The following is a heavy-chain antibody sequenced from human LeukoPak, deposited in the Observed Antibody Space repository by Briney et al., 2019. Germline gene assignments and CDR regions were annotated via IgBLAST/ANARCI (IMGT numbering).Heavy chain of an antibody. J-gene: IGHJ4*02. CDR3: ASLRLGELSRDY. CDR1: GFTFSSYS. CDR2: TSSSSSYI. V-gene: IGHV3-21*01. D-gene: IGHD3-16*02. Sequence: PGGSLRLSCAASGFTFSSYSMNWVRQAPGKGLEWVSSTSSSSSYIYYADSVKGRFTISRDNAKNSLYLQMNSLRAEDTAVYYCASLRLGELSRDYWGQGTLVTVSS.